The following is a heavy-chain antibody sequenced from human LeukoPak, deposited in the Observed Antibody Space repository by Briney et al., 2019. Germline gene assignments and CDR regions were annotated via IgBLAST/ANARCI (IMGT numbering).Heavy chain of an antibody. CDR2: IYSGGST. CDR3: ARDGDYDSSGYYDY. CDR1: GFTVSSNY. V-gene: IGHV3-53*04. D-gene: IGHD3-22*01. J-gene: IGHJ4*02. Sequence: PGGSLRLSCAASGFTVSSNYMSWVRQAPGKGLEWVSVIYSGGSTYYADSVKGRFTISRHNSKNTLYLQMNSLRAEDTAVYYCARDGDYDSSGYYDYWGQGTLVTVSS.